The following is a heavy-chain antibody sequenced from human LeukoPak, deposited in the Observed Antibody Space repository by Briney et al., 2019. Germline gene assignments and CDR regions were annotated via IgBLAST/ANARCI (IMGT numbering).Heavy chain of an antibody. J-gene: IGHJ4*02. CDR3: ARVIWFGESHHFDY. V-gene: IGHV4-59*01. Sequence: SETLSLTCTVSGGSISSYYWSWIRQPPEKGLEWIGYIYYSGSTNYNPSLKSRVTISVDTSKNQFSLKLSSVTAADTAVYYCARVIWFGESHHFDYWGQGTLVTVSS. CDR1: GGSISSYY. CDR2: IYYSGST. D-gene: IGHD3-10*01.